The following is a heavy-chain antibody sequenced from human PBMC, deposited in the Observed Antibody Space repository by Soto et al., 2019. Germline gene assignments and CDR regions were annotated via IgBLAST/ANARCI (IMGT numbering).Heavy chain of an antibody. CDR1: GFTFSNAG. D-gene: IGHD3-22*01. J-gene: IGHJ4*02. CDR2: IKSKTDGGAT. Sequence: AGGSLRLSCTASGFTFSNAGMNWVRQAPGKGLEWVGRIKSKTDGGATDYAAPVKGRFTISRDDSKNTLYLQMNSLKTEDTAVYYCTTHSSGYYYPDYWGQGTLVTVSS. V-gene: IGHV3-15*07. CDR3: TTHSSGYYYPDY.